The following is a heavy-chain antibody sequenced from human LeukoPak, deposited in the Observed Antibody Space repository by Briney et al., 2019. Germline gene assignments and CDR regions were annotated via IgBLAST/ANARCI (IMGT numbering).Heavy chain of an antibody. J-gene: IGHJ4*02. CDR3: ARGRDYGDDY. CDR2: INHSGST. CDR1: GGSFSGYY. Sequence: SETLSLTSAVYGGSFSGYYWSWIRQPPGKGLEWIGEINHSGSTNYHPAHKSRVTISVETSKSQFALEVGSVTAADTAVYYWARGRDYGDDYWGQGTLVTVSS. V-gene: IGHV4-34*01. D-gene: IGHD4-17*01.